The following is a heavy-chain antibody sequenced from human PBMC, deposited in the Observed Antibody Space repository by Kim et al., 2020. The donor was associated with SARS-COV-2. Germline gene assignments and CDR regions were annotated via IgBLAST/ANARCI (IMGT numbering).Heavy chain of an antibody. CDR3: SKGTLMITFGGGAFDI. J-gene: IGHJ3*02. CDR2: ISGSGGST. D-gene: IGHD3-16*01. V-gene: IGHV3-23*01. Sequence: GGSLRLSCAASGFTFSSYAMRWVRQAPGKGLEWVSAISGSGGSTYYADSVKVQFTISRDNSKNTQYLQMNSLRAEDTAVYYCSKGTLMITFGGGAFDIWGQGTMVTVSS. CDR1: GFTFSSYA.